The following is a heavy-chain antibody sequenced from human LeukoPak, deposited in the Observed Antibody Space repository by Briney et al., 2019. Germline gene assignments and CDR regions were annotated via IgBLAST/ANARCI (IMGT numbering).Heavy chain of an antibody. CDR2: IVVGNGNT. CDR3: AARPHYDFWSGYLGWFDP. Sequence: GASVKVSCKASGFTFTSSAMQWVRQARGQRLEWIGWIVVGNGNTNYAQKFQERVTITRDMSTSTAYMELSSLRSEDTAVYYCAARPHYDFWSGYLGWFDPWGQGTLVTVSS. V-gene: IGHV1-58*02. D-gene: IGHD3-3*01. J-gene: IGHJ5*02. CDR1: GFTFTSSA.